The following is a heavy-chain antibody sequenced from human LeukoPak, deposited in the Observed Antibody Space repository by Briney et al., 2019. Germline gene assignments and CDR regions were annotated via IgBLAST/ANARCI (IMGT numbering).Heavy chain of an antibody. CDR2: INHSGST. CDR3: ARSHLGYCSGGSCYSYPFDP. D-gene: IGHD2-15*01. J-gene: IGHJ5*02. CDR1: GGSFSGYY. Sequence: SETLSLTCAVYGGSFSGYYWSWIRQPPGKGLEWIGEINHSGSTNYNPSLKSRVTISVDTSKNQFSLKLSCVTAADTAVYYCARSHLGYCSGGSCYSYPFDPWGQGTLVTVSS. V-gene: IGHV4-34*01.